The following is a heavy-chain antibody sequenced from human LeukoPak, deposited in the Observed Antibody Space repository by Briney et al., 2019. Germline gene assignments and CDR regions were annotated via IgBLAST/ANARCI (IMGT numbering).Heavy chain of an antibody. J-gene: IGHJ4*02. CDR2: INPNSCGT. D-gene: IGHD6-19*01. CDR1: GYTFTRYY. V-gene: IGHV1-2*02. Sequence: ASVKVSCKASGYTFTRYYMHWVRQAPGQGLEWMGCINPNSCGTNYAQKFQGRVTMTRDTSISTAYMELSRLRSHDTAVYYCARRRPSSGCYRPVDYWGQGTLLTVSS. CDR3: ARRRPSSGCYRPVDY.